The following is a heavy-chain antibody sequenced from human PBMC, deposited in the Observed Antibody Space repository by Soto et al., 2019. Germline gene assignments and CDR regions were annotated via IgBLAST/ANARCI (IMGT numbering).Heavy chain of an antibody. D-gene: IGHD3-3*01. CDR1: GGSISSYY. CDR2: IYYSGST. V-gene: IGHV4-59*08. Sequence: PSETLSLTCTVSGGSISSYYWSWIRQPPGKGLEWIGYIYYSGSTNYNPSLKSRVTISVDTSKNQFSLKLSSVTAADTAVYYCARHRLRSGYYFDYWGKGTLVTVSS. J-gene: IGHJ4*02. CDR3: ARHRLRSGYYFDY.